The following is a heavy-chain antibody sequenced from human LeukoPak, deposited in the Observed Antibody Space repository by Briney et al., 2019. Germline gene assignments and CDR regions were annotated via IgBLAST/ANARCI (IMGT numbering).Heavy chain of an antibody. Sequence: GGSLRLSCAASGFTFSNYGMSWVRQAPGKGLEWVSAISGSGGSTNYADSVKGRFTISRDNSKNTLYLQMNSLRAEDTAVYYCAKRTGYSSGPFDYWGQGTLVTVSS. CDR3: AKRTGYSSGPFDY. D-gene: IGHD6-19*01. J-gene: IGHJ4*02. V-gene: IGHV3-23*01. CDR1: GFTFSNYG. CDR2: ISGSGGST.